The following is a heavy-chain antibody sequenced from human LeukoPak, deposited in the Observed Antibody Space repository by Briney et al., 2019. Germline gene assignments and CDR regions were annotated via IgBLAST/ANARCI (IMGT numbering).Heavy chain of an antibody. CDR1: GYTLTSYD. CDR2: MNPNSGNT. Sequence: ASVKVSCKASGYTLTSYDINWVRQATGQGLEWMGWMNPNSGNTGYAQKFQGRVTMTRNTSISTAYMELSSLRSEDTAVYYCATVKIYYYDSSGYLLVYWGQGTLVTVSS. J-gene: IGHJ4*02. CDR3: ATVKIYYYDSSGYLLVY. D-gene: IGHD3-22*01. V-gene: IGHV1-8*01.